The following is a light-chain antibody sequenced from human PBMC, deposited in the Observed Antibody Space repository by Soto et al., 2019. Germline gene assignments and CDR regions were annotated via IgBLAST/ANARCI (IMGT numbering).Light chain of an antibody. J-gene: IGLJ2*01. CDR1: SSNIGAGYD. CDR2: GNN. CDR3: QSFDTRLNAVV. V-gene: IGLV1-40*01. Sequence: QSVVTQPPSVSGAPAQRVTISCTGSSSNIGAGYDVHWYQQFPGTAPKLLIYGNNNRPSGVTDRFSGSKSGTSASLAITGRQAEDEADYYCQSFDTRLNAVVFGGGTKLTVL.